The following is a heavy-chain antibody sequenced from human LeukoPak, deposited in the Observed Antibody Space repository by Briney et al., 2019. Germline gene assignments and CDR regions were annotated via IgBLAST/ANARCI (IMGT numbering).Heavy chain of an antibody. CDR2: IDTDGRTT. Sequence: GGPLRLSCAASGFTFSKYWMHWVRQAPGKGLVWVSRIDTDGRTTNYADSVKGRFTISRDNAKDTLFLQMNGLRVEDTAVYYCVRDLAGADGYWGQGTLVTVSS. D-gene: IGHD6-13*01. V-gene: IGHV3-74*01. CDR1: GFTFSKYW. CDR3: VRDLAGADGY. J-gene: IGHJ4*02.